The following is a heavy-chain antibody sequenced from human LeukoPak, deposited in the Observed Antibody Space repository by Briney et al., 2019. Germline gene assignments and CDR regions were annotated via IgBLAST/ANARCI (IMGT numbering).Heavy chain of an antibody. CDR1: GGSFSGYY. CDR2: INHSGST. J-gene: IGHJ4*02. D-gene: IGHD2-2*01. V-gene: IGHV4-34*01. CDR3: ARIGASLIMRRVVQAAMSYYFDY. Sequence: SETLSLTCAVYGGSFSGYYWSWIRQPPGKGLEWIGEINHSGSTNYNPSLKSRVTISVDTSKNQFSLKLSSVTAADTAVYYCARIGASLIMRRVVQAAMSYYFDYWGQGTLVTVSS.